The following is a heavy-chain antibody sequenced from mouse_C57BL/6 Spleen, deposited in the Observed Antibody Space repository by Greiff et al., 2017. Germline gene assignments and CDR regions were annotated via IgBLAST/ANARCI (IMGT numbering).Heavy chain of an antibody. J-gene: IGHJ2*01. CDR3: TRPFYDYDGGVNY. V-gene: IGHV1-4*01. Sequence: VQLQQSGAELARPGASVKMSCKASGYTFPSYTMHWVKQRPGPGLEWIGYINPSSGYTKYNQKFKDKATLAAAKSSSTAYLQLSSLTSEDSAVYCCTRPFYDYDGGVNYWGQGTTLTVSS. CDR2: INPSSGYT. D-gene: IGHD2-4*01. CDR1: GYTFPSYT.